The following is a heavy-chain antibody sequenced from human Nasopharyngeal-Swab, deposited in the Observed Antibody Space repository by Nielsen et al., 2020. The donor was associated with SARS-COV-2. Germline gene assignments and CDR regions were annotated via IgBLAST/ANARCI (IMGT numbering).Heavy chain of an antibody. D-gene: IGHD6-19*01. CDR3: AGGSGSYGGAYQYYYAMDV. CDR1: GFSFSGCS. V-gene: IGHV3-48*01. J-gene: IGHJ6*02. Sequence: GGSLRLSCAASGFSFSGCSMNWVRQAPGKGLEWVSYISSGSRTIYYADSVKGRFTISRDNAKNSLYLQMNSLRAEDTAVYYCAGGSGSYGGAYQYYYAMDVWGQGTTVTVSS. CDR2: ISSGSRTI.